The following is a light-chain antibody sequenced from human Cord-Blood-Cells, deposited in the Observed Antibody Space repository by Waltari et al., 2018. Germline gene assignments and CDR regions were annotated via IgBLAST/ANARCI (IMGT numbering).Light chain of an antibody. J-gene: IGKJ1*01. Sequence: DIQMTQSPSSLSASVGDRVTITCRASQSISSYLNWYQQKPGKAPKLLIYAASSLQSVAPSRCSGSGSGTDFTLTISILQPEDFATYYCQQSYSTRLTFGQGTKVEIK. CDR1: QSISSY. V-gene: IGKV1-39*01. CDR3: QQSYSTRLT. CDR2: AAS.